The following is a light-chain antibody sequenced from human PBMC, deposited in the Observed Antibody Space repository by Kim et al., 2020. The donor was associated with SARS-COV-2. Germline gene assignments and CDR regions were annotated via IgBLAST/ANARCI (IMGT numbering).Light chain of an antibody. CDR1: TGAVTSGHY. CDR3: LLFYSGAGI. V-gene: IGLV7-46*01. J-gene: IGLJ2*01. Sequence: PGETVPLPCGSSTGAVTSGHYPYWFQQKPGQAPRTLIYHTTNRHSWTPARFSGSLLGGKAALTLSGAQPEDEAEYYCLLFYSGAGIFGGGTQLTVL. CDR2: HTT.